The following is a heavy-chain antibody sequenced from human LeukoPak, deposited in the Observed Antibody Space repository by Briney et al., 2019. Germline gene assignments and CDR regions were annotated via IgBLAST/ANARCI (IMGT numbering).Heavy chain of an antibody. CDR1: RYSFTSYW. CDR3: ARQEYSSSWYSLQINNNWFDP. Sequence: GESLKISCKGSRYSFTSYWIGWVRQMPGKGLEWMGIIYPGDSDTRYSPSFQGQVTISADKSISTAYLQWSSLKASDTAMYYCARQEYSSSWYSLQINNNWFDPWGQGTLVTVSS. V-gene: IGHV5-51*01. J-gene: IGHJ5*02. D-gene: IGHD6-13*01. CDR2: IYPGDSDT.